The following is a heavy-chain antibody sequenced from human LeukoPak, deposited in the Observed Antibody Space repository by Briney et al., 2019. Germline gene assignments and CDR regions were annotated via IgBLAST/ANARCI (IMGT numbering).Heavy chain of an antibody. D-gene: IGHD3-10*01. J-gene: IGHJ2*01. CDR1: GGSISSYY. CDR2: IYYSGST. V-gene: IGHV4-59*08. CDR3: ARLTMVRGVIYGTDWYFDL. Sequence: SETLSLTCTVSGGSISSYYWSWSRQPPGKGLEWIGYIYYSGSTNYNPSLKSRVTISVGTSKNQFSLKKSSVTAADTAVYYCARLTMVRGVIYGTDWYFDLWGRGTLVTVSS.